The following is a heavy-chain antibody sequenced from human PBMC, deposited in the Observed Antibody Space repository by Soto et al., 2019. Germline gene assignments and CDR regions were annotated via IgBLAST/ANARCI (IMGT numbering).Heavy chain of an antibody. J-gene: IGHJ6*02. CDR1: GFTFSSYS. V-gene: IGHV3-21*01. D-gene: IGHD5-18*01. CDR3: ARMDSYGFYGMDV. Sequence: GGSLRLSCAASGFTFSSYSMNWVRQAPGKGLEWVLSITSSSSYIYYADSVKGRFTISRDNAKNSLYLQMNSLRAEDTAVYYCARMDSYGFYGMDVWGQGTTVTVS. CDR2: ITSSSSYI.